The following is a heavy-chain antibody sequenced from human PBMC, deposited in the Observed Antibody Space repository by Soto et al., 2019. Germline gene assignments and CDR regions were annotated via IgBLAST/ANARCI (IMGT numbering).Heavy chain of an antibody. J-gene: IGHJ3*02. CDR1: GLTFSSDG. Sequence: HVQLVQSGGGVVQPGRSLRLSCAASGLTFSSDGMHWVRQAPGEGLEWVAFISYDGSDKYYGDSVKGRFTVSRDNSKNSLYLEMHSLRAEGTAVYYCAKGPLLTWPQPVDIWGPGTMVIVSS. CDR2: ISYDGSDK. V-gene: IGHV3-30*18. D-gene: IGHD6-6*01. CDR3: AKGPLLTWPQPVDI.